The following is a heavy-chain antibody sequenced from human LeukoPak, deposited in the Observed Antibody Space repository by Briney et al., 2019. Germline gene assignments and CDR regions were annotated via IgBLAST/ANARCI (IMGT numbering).Heavy chain of an antibody. J-gene: IGHJ6*03. CDR1: GYTFTGYG. D-gene: IGHD2-2*01. V-gene: IGHV1-18*01. Sequence: GSVKVSCKASGYTFTGYGISWVRQAPGQGLEWMGCISTYSGNTNYAQKLQGRVTMTRDTSTSTAYRELRSLRSDDTAVYYCARLIVVVPAANSTSYYYYMDVWGKGTTVTVSS. CDR2: ISTYSGNT. CDR3: ARLIVVVPAANSTSYYYYMDV.